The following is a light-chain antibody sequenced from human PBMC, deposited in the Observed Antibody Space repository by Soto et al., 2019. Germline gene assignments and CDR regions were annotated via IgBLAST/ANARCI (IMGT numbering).Light chain of an antibody. Sequence: QSVLTQPPSVSGAPGQRVTISCTGSSSNIGEGYDVHWYQELPVTAPKLLISGNSNRPSGVPDRFSCSKSGTSSSLAMTGLEAEDEDDHYYQSYACSLSVSHSVFGTGTQLTVL. J-gene: IGLJ1*01. CDR1: SSNIGEGYD. CDR3: QSYACSLSVSHSV. CDR2: GNS. V-gene: IGLV1-40*01.